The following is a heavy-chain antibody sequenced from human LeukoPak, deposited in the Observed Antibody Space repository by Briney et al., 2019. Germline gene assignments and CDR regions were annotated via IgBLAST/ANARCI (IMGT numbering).Heavy chain of an antibody. CDR3: ARMGESGWYDSHLDY. CDR1: GFTFSSYG. D-gene: IGHD6-19*01. Sequence: QPGGSLRLSCAASGFTFSSYGMHWVRQAPGKGLGWVAVIWYDGSNKYYADSVKGRFTISRDNSKNTLYLQMNSLRAEDTAVYYCARMGESGWYDSHLDYWGQGTLVTVCS. J-gene: IGHJ4*02. V-gene: IGHV3-33*01. CDR2: IWYDGSNK.